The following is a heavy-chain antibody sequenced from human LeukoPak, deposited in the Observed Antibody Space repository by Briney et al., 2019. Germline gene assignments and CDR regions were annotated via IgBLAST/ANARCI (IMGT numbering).Heavy chain of an antibody. CDR3: ARDNAYFDY. J-gene: IGHJ4*02. CDR2: ISDSGGRT. Sequence: PGGSLRLSCAVSGITLSNYGMSWVRQAPGKGLEWVAGISDSGGRTNYADSVKGRFTISRDNSNNTVYLQMNSLRAEDTAVYYCARDNAYFDYWGRGTLVTVSS. V-gene: IGHV3-23*01. CDR1: GITLSNYG.